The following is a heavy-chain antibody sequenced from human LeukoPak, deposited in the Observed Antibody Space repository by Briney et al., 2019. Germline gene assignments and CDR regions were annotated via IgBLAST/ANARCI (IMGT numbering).Heavy chain of an antibody. Sequence: PGGSLRLSCAASGFSFSGYWMTWVRQAPGPGLEWVANIKEDGSEKYYADLVKGRFTISRDNAKNSLDLQMNSLRAEDTAVYYCARRGSTDYWGQGTLVTVSS. V-gene: IGHV3-7*03. J-gene: IGHJ4*02. CDR3: ARRGSTDY. CDR2: IKEDGSEK. CDR1: GFSFSGYW. D-gene: IGHD2/OR15-2a*01.